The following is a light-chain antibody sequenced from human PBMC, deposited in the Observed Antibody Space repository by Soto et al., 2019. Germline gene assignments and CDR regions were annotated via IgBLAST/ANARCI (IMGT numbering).Light chain of an antibody. V-gene: IGKV3-20*01. J-gene: IGKJ3*01. Sequence: EIVLTQSPGTLSLSPGERATLTCRASQSVTSSYLAWYQQKPGQAPRLLMYGASSRATGIPDRFSGSGSGTDFALTISRLEPEDFAVYYCQQYGISPLTVVPGTKVDSK. CDR3: QQYGISPLT. CDR1: QSVTSSY. CDR2: GAS.